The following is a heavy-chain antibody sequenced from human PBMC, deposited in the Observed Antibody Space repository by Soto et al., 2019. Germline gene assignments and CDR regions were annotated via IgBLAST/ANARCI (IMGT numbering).Heavy chain of an antibody. Sequence: GGSLRLSCAASGFTFSNAWMSWVRQAPGKGLEWVGRIKSKTDGGTTDYAAPVKGRFTISRDDSKNTLYLQMNSLKTEDTAVYYCTTDWVANWNYAVAFDIWGQGTMVTVSS. CDR3: TTDWVANWNYAVAFDI. CDR1: GFTFSNAW. J-gene: IGHJ3*02. V-gene: IGHV3-15*01. CDR2: IKSKTDGGTT. D-gene: IGHD1-7*01.